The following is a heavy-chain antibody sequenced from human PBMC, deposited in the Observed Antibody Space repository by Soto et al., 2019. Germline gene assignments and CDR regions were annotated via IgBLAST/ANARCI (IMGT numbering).Heavy chain of an antibody. CDR1: GGSFIGYY. Sequence: SETLSLTCAVYGGSFIGYYWSWIRQPPGKGLEWIGEINHSGSTNYNPSLKSRVTISVDTSKNQFSLKLSSVTAADTAVYYCARGPYRPISHPKPFDYWGQGTLVTVAS. J-gene: IGHJ4*02. V-gene: IGHV4-34*01. CDR2: INHSGST. D-gene: IGHD5-12*01. CDR3: ARGPYRPISHPKPFDY.